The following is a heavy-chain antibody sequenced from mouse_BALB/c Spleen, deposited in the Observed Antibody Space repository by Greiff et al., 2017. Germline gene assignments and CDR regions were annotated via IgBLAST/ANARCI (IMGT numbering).Heavy chain of an antibody. J-gene: IGHJ2*01. CDR2: ISSGGST. CDR1: GFTFSSYA. D-gene: IGHD2-3*01. Sequence: DVMLVESGGGLVKPGGSLKLSCAASGFTFSSYAMSWVRQTPEKRLEWVASISSGGSTYYPDSVKGRFTISRDNARNILYLQMSSLRSEDTAMYYCARGHDGYYDFDYWGQGTTLTVSS. V-gene: IGHV5-6-5*01. CDR3: ARGHDGYYDFDY.